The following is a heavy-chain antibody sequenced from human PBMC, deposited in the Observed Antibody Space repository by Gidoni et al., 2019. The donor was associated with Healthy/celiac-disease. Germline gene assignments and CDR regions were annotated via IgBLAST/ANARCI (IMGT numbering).Heavy chain of an antibody. Sequence: EVQLVESGGGLVQPGRSLRLSCAASGFTFDDYAMHWVRQAPGKGLEWVSGISWNSGSIGYADSVKGRFTISRDNAKNSLYLQMNSLRAEDTALYYCAKGGGSYFVGVFYDYWGQGTLVTVSS. V-gene: IGHV3-9*01. CDR3: AKGGGSYFVGVFYDY. D-gene: IGHD1-26*01. J-gene: IGHJ4*02. CDR2: ISWNSGSI. CDR1: GFTFDDYA.